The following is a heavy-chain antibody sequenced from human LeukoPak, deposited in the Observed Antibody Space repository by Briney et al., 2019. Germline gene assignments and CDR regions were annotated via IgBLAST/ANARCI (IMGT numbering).Heavy chain of an antibody. CDR3: ARDGYSGSLDY. Sequence: SETLSLTCSVSGGSISSYYWSWIRQPPGKGLEWIGYIYDSGSTNYKSPLKSRVTMSGDTSKNQFSLKLSSVTAADTAVYYCARDGYSGSLDYWGQGTLVTVSS. CDR1: GGSISSYY. CDR2: IYDSGST. D-gene: IGHD1-26*01. J-gene: IGHJ4*02. V-gene: IGHV4-59*12.